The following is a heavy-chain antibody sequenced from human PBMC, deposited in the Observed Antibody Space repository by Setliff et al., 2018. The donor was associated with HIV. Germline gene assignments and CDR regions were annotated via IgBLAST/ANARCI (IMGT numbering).Heavy chain of an antibody. J-gene: IGHJ3*02. CDR2: IYTSGST. V-gene: IGHV4-4*08. CDR3: AREDIAVASAFDI. D-gene: IGHD6-19*01. CDR1: GGSINNYY. Sequence: SETLSLTCTVSGVSGGSINNYYWSWIRQPPGKGLEWIGYIYTSGSTNYNPSLKSRVTISVDTSKNQFSLKLSSVTAADTAVYYCAREDIAVASAFDIWGQGTMVTVSS.